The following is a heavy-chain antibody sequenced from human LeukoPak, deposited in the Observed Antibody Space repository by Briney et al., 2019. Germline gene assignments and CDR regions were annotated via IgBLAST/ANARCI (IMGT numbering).Heavy chain of an antibody. CDR1: GGSISSSSYY. J-gene: IGHJ3*02. D-gene: IGHD3-10*01. Sequence: SETLSLTCTVSGGSISSSSYYWGWIRQPPGKGLEWIGSIYYSGSTYYNPSLKSRVTISVDTSKNQFSLKLSSVTAADTAVYYCARGEEYGSGSAFDIWGQGTMVTVSS. V-gene: IGHV4-39*07. CDR2: IYYSGST. CDR3: ARGEEYGSGSAFDI.